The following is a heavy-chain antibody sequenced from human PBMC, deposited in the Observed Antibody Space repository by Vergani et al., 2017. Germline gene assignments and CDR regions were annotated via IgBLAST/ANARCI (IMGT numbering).Heavy chain of an antibody. Sequence: QVQLQESGPGLVKPSETLSLTCTVSGGSISSYYWSWIRQPPGKGLEWIGYIYYSWSTNYNPSLKSRVTISVDTSKNQFSLKLSSVTAADTAVYYCARESGYSLYYFDYWGQGTLVTVSS. D-gene: IGHD3-3*01. V-gene: IGHV4-59*01. CDR2: IYYSWST. CDR3: ARESGYSLYYFDY. J-gene: IGHJ4*02. CDR1: GGSISSYY.